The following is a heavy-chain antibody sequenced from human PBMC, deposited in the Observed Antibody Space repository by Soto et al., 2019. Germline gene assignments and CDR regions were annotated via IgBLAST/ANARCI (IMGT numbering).Heavy chain of an antibody. D-gene: IGHD2-2*01. J-gene: IGHJ4*02. CDR2: ISGNGGTT. Sequence: PGGSLRLSCAASGFTFTGYAMTWVRQAPGKGLEWVPNISGNGGTTNYADSVKGRFTISRDNFKNMLYLQMNSLRADDTAVYYCARPLCTTTGCQLFDIWGPGSLVTVS. CDR3: ARPLCTTTGCQLFDI. V-gene: IGHV3-23*01. CDR1: GFTFTGYA.